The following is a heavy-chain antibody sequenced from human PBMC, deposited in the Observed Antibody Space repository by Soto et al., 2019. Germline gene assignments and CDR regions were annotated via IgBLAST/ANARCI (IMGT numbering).Heavy chain of an antibody. CDR3: ARHPPGYTYGHGIDY. CDR1: GGSISSSSYY. J-gene: IGHJ4*02. Sequence: PSETLSLTCTVSGGSISSSSYYWGWIRQPPGKGLEWIGSIYYSGTTYYSPSLKSRVTISVDTSKNQFSLKLSSMTAADTAVYYCARHPPGYTYGHGIDYWGQGLLVTVSS. CDR2: IYYSGTT. D-gene: IGHD5-18*01. V-gene: IGHV4-39*01.